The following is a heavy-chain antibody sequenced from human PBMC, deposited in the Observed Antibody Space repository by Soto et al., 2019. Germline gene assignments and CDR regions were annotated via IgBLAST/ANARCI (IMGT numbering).Heavy chain of an antibody. Sequence: GGSLRLSCAASGFTFSSYEMNWVRQAPGKGLEWVSYISSSGSTIYYADSVKGRFTISRDNAKNSLYLQMNSLRAEDTAVYYCARGSPFITMIVVVIRPPVYWGQGTLVTVSS. D-gene: IGHD3-22*01. J-gene: IGHJ4*02. CDR3: ARGSPFITMIVVVIRPPVY. V-gene: IGHV3-48*03. CDR2: ISSSGSTI. CDR1: GFTFSSYE.